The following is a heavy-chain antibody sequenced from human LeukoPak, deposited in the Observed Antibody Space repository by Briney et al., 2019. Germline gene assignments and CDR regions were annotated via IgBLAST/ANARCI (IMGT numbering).Heavy chain of an antibody. J-gene: IGHJ6*03. CDR1: GYSISTSYY. V-gene: IGHV4-38-2*02. CDR3: ARGIAARGYYYYYYMDV. D-gene: IGHD6-6*01. CDR2: IYYSGST. Sequence: SETLSLTCTVSGYSISTSYYWGWIRQPPGKGLEWIGSIYYSGSTYYNPSLKSRVTISVDTSKNQFSLKLSSVTAADTAVYYCARGIAARGYYYYYYMDVWGKGTTVTVSS.